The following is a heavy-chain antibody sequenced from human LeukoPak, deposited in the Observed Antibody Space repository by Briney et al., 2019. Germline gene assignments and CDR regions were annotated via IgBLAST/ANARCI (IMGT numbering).Heavy chain of an antibody. D-gene: IGHD1-1*01. Sequence: SVKVSCKASGGTFSSYAISWVRQAPGQGLEWMGGIIPIFGTANYAQKFQGRVTVTTDGSTSTAYMELSSLRSEDTAVYYCARAAMEYYYYYMDVWGKGTTVTVSS. CDR1: GGTFSSYA. CDR2: IIPIFGTA. CDR3: ARAAMEYYYYYMDV. J-gene: IGHJ6*03. V-gene: IGHV1-69*05.